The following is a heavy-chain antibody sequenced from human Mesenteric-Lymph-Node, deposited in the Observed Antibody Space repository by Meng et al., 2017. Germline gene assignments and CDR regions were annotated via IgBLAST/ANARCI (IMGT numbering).Heavy chain of an antibody. V-gene: IGHV1-2*02. CDR3: VRDRGMYRTIDAFDV. CDR2: INPNSGGT. Sequence: ASVKVSCKASGYTFTNYGVSWVRQAPGQGLEWMGWINPNSGGTNYAQKFQGRVTMTRDTSISTAYMELTSLRSNDTAVYYCVRDRGMYRTIDAFDVWGQGTMVTVSS. J-gene: IGHJ3*01. CDR1: GYTFTNYG. D-gene: IGHD3-10*01.